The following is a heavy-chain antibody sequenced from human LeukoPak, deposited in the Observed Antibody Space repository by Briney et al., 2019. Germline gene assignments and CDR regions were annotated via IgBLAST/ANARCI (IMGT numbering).Heavy chain of an antibody. V-gene: IGHV3-7*03. Sequence: GGSLRLSCAASGFTFSSYGMSWVRQAPGKGLEWAANIKQDGSEKYYVDSVKGRFTISRDNAKNSLYLQMNSLRAEDTAVYYCARVELRYFDWSRYFDYWGQGTLVTVSS. CDR3: ARVELRYFDWSRYFDY. D-gene: IGHD3-9*01. CDR1: GFTFSSYG. J-gene: IGHJ4*02. CDR2: IKQDGSEK.